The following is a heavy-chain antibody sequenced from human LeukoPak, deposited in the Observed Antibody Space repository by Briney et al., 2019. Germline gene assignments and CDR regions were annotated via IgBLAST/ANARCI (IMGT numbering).Heavy chain of an antibody. CDR2: ISFDGVDK. CDR1: GFTFRSYG. D-gene: IGHD1-26*01. V-gene: IGHV3-30*18. CDR3: AKKYSTGLDP. Sequence: GGSLRLSCAASGFTFRSYGMHWVRQAPGKGLEWMAGISFDGVDKYDADSVKGRFTISRDNSKNTLYVQMNSLRAEDTAIYYCAKKYSTGLDPWGQGTLVTVSS. J-gene: IGHJ5*02.